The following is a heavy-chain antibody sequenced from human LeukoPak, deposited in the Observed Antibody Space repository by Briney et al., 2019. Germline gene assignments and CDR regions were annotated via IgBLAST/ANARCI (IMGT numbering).Heavy chain of an antibody. Sequence: GGSLRLSCAASGFTFSSYEMHWVRQAPGKGLEWVSYISSSGSTIYYANSVKGRFTISRDNAKNSLYLQMNGLRAEDTAVYYCAELGITMIGGVWGKGTTVTISS. CDR3: AELGITMIGGV. J-gene: IGHJ6*04. CDR2: ISSSGSTI. V-gene: IGHV3-48*03. D-gene: IGHD3-10*02. CDR1: GFTFSSYE.